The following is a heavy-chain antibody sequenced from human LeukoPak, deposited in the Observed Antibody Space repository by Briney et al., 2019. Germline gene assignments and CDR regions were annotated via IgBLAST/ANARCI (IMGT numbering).Heavy chain of an antibody. V-gene: IGHV4-4*07. CDR2: IYTSGST. D-gene: IGHD3-10*01. J-gene: IGHJ4*02. Sequence: PSETLSLTCAVYGGSFSGYYWSWIRQPAGKGLEWIGRIYTSGSTNYNPSLKSRVTMSVDTSKNQFSLKLSSVTAADTAVYYCAGEEFTMPVYWGQGTLVTVSS. CDR3: AGEEFTMPVY. CDR1: GGSFSGYY.